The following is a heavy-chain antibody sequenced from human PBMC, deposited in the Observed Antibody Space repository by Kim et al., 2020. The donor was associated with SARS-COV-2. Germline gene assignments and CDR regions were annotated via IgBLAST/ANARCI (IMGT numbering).Heavy chain of an antibody. CDR1: GFTFGDYA. D-gene: IGHD1-26*01. CDR3: TPSVGATILYNWFDP. Sequence: GGSLRLSCTASGFTFGDYAMSWFRQAPGKGLEWVGFIRSKAYGGTTEYAASVKGRFTISRDDSKSIAYLQMNSLKTEDTAVYYCTPSVGATILYNWFDPWGQGTLVTVSS. CDR2: IRSKAYGGTT. J-gene: IGHJ5*02. V-gene: IGHV3-49*03.